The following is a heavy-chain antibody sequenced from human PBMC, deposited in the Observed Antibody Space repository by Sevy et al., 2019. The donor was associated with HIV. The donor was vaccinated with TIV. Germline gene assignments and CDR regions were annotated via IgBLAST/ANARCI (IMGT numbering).Heavy chain of an antibody. V-gene: IGHV3-49*04. CDR3: TRDPPKVGIVGAMGNY. D-gene: IGHD1-26*01. J-gene: IGHJ4*02. CDR2: IRSKAYGGKT. CDR1: GFTFGDYA. Sequence: GGSLRLSCTASGFTFGDYAMSWVRQAPGKGLEWVGFIRSKAYGGKTEYAASVKGRFTISRDDSKSIAYLQMNSLKTEDTAVYYCTRDPPKVGIVGAMGNYWGQGTLVTVSS.